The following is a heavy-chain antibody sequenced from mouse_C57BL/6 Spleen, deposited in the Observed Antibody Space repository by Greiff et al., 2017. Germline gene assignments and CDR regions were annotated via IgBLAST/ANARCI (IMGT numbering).Heavy chain of an antibody. D-gene: IGHD2-4*01. V-gene: IGHV1-62-2*01. CDR2: FYPGSGSI. CDR1: GYTFTEYT. Sequence: QVHVKQSGAELVKPGASVKLSCKASGYTFTEYTIHWVKQRSGQGLEWIGWFYPGSGSIKYNEKFKDKATLTADKSSSTVYMELSRLTSEDSAVYFCARHEDYDYDEDWYFDVWGTGTTVTVSS. J-gene: IGHJ1*03. CDR3: ARHEDYDYDEDWYFDV.